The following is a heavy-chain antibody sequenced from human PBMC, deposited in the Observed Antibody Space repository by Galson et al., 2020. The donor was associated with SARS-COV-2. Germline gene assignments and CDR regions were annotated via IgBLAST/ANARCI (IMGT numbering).Heavy chain of an antibody. CDR1: GDSVTSNSAA. CDR3: ASNRGYCTNGVCSRNAAFDI. J-gene: IGHJ3*02. V-gene: IGHV6-1*01. Sequence: SQTLSLTCDISGDSVTSNSAAWNWIRQTPSRGLEWLGRTYYRSKWYNDYAVSVKSRITINPDTSKNQFSLQLNSVTPEDTAVYYCASNRGYCTNGVCSRNAAFDIWGQGTIVTVSS. D-gene: IGHD2-8*01. CDR2: TYYRSKWYN.